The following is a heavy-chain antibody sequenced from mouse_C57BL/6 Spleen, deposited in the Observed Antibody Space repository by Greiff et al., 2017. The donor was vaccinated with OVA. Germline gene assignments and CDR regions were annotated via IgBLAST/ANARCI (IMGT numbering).Heavy chain of an antibody. CDR2: IDPSDSYT. CDR1: GYTFTSYW. V-gene: IGHV1-50*01. D-gene: IGHD1-1*01. J-gene: IGHJ4*01. Sequence: QVQLQQSGAELVKPGASVKLSCKASGYTFTSYWMQWVKQRPGQGLEWIGEIDPSDSYTNYNQKFKGKATLTVDTSSSTAYMQLSSLTSEDSAVYYCARRRFITKGAMDYWGQGTSVTVSS. CDR3: ARRRFITKGAMDY.